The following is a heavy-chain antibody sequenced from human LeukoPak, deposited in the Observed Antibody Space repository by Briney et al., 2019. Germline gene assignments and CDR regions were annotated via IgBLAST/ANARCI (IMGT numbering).Heavy chain of an antibody. V-gene: IGHV4-59*01. D-gene: IGHD3-3*01. CDR3: ARDGVTIFGVAPGWFDP. CDR1: GGSISSYY. Sequence: SETLSLTCTVSGGSISSYYWSWIRQTPGKGLEWIGYIYYSGSTNYNPSLKSRVTISVDTSKNQFSLKLSSVTAADTAVYYCARDGVTIFGVAPGWFDPWGQGTLVTVSS. J-gene: IGHJ5*02. CDR2: IYYSGST.